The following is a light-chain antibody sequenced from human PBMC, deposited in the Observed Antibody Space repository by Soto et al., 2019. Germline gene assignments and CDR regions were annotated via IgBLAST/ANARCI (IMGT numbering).Light chain of an antibody. Sequence: EIVLTQSPATLSLSPGERATLSCRASQSVSRYLAWYQQKPGQAPRLLIYDASNRATGIPARFSGSGSGSDFTLTITSLEPEDFAVYYCQQRSSWPSTFGGGKKVEI. J-gene: IGKJ4*01. CDR2: DAS. CDR3: QQRSSWPST. CDR1: QSVSRY. V-gene: IGKV3-11*01.